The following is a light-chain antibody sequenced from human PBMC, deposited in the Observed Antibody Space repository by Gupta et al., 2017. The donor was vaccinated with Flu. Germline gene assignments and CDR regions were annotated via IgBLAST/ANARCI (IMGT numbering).Light chain of an antibody. CDR2: GSN. CDR1: SSNIGSNA. Sequence: QSVLAQPPSASGTPGQRVTITCSGSSSNIGSNAVNWYQQVPGTSPKLLMYGSNQRPSGVPDRFAGSKSGTSASLAIRGLQSEDEADYYCAAWDDSLNGHYVFGTGTKVTVL. CDR3: AAWDDSLNGHYV. V-gene: IGLV1-44*01. J-gene: IGLJ1*01.